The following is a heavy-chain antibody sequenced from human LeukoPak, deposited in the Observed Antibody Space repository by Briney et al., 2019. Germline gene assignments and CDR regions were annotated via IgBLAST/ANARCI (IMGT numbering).Heavy chain of an antibody. V-gene: IGHV3-33*08. CDR2: IWYDGSNK. CDR1: GFTFSNYG. J-gene: IGHJ6*02. D-gene: IGHD5-18*01. CDR3: ARETAIIPENYGMDV. Sequence: GGSLRLSCAASGFTFSNYGMHWVRQAPGKGLEWVAVIWYDGSNKYYADSVKGRFTISRDNSKNTLYLQMNSLRAEDTAVYYCARETAIIPENYGMDVWGQGTTVPVSS.